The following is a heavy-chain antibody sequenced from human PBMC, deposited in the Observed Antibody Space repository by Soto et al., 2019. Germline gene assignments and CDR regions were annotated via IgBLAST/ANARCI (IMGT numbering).Heavy chain of an antibody. CDR3: ARGDSNHDYYYYYHMDV. J-gene: IGHJ6*03. Sequence: GGSLRLSCAASGFTFSSYAMHWVRQAPGKGLEWVAVISYDGSNKYYADSVKGRFTISRDNSKNTLYLQMNSLRAEDTAVYYCARGDSNHDYYYYYHMDVWGKGTTVTVSS. CDR1: GFTFSSYA. V-gene: IGHV3-30*14. D-gene: IGHD4-4*01. CDR2: ISYDGSNK.